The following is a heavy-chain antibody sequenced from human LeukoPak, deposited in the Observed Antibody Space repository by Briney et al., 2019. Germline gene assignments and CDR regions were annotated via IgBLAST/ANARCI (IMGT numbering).Heavy chain of an antibody. V-gene: IGHV3-23*01. Sequence: GGSLRLSCAASGFTFSNYAMNWVRQAPGKGLEWVSGISGSGDHTYYADSVKGRFTISRDTSKNTLYLQMSSLRAEDTAIHYCAKDAKRVTMIVVVARPRFFDYWGQGTLVTVSS. D-gene: IGHD3-22*01. CDR3: AKDAKRVTMIVVVARPRFFDY. CDR1: GFTFSNYA. J-gene: IGHJ4*02. CDR2: ISGSGDHT.